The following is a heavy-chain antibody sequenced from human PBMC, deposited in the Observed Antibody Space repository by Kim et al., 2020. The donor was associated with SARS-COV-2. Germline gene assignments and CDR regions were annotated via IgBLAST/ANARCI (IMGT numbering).Heavy chain of an antibody. V-gene: IGHV3-15*01. CDR1: GFTFSNAW. CDR3: TTNPPYQYGSGSYYLEFSWFDP. J-gene: IGHJ5*02. CDR2: IKSKTDGGTT. D-gene: IGHD3-10*01. Sequence: GGSLRLSCAASGFTFSNAWMSWVRQAPGKGLEWVGRIKSKTDGGTTDYAAPVKGRFTISRDDSKNTLYLQMNSLKTEDTAVYYCTTNPPYQYGSGSYYLEFSWFDPWGQGTLVTVSS.